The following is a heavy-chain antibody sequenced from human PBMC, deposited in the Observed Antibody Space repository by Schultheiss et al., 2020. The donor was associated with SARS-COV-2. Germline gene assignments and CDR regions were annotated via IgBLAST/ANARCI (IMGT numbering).Heavy chain of an antibody. Sequence: GGSLRLSCAASGFTFSDYYMSWIRQAPGKGLEWVANIKQDGSEKYYVDSVKGRFTISRDNAKNSLYLQMNSLRAEDTAVYYCARVPSSYGYQGWRGYHYYYYMDVWGKGTTVTVSS. CDR1: GFTFSDYY. D-gene: IGHD5-18*01. V-gene: IGHV3-7*01. CDR2: IKQDGSEK. CDR3: ARVPSSYGYQGWRGYHYYYYMDV. J-gene: IGHJ6*03.